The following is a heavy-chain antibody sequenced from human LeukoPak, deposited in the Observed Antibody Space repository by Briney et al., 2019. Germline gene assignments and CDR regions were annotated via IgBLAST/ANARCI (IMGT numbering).Heavy chain of an antibody. D-gene: IGHD2-8*02. CDR3: ARGGPGYCTGGSCSGFDY. CDR2: ISASSGIT. CDR1: GYTFANYG. Sequence: ASVRVSRKASGYTFANYGITWVRHAPGQGLGWVGWISASSGITNYAQRFQGGVTLTTDTSTTTAYVELRSLTSDDTAVYYCARGGPGYCTGGSCSGFDYWGQGTPVTVSS. V-gene: IGHV1-18*01. J-gene: IGHJ4*02.